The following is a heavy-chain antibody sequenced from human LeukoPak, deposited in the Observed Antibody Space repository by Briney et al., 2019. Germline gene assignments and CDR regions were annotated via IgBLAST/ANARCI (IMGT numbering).Heavy chain of an antibody. CDR2: IYYSGST. CDR1: GDSISSTNYY. V-gene: IGHV4-39*07. Sequence: SETLSLTCTVSGDSISSTNYYWGWIRQPPGKGLEWIGSIYYSGSTYYNPSLESRVTISVDTSKNQFSLKLSSVTAADTAVYYCASDHCSGGSCYNWFDPWGQGTLVTVSS. J-gene: IGHJ5*02. D-gene: IGHD2-15*01. CDR3: ASDHCSGGSCYNWFDP.